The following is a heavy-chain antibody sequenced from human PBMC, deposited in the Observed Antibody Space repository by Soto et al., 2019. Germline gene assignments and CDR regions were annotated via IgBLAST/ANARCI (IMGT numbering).Heavy chain of an antibody. Sequence: QVQLVQSGAEVKKPGSSVKVSCKASGGTFSSYAISWVRHAPGQGLEWMGGIIPIFGTANYAQKFQGRVTITADESTSTAYMELSSLRSEDTAVYYCARDLCSAGSCYPDYWGQGTLVTVSS. CDR1: GGTFSSYA. J-gene: IGHJ4*02. CDR2: IIPIFGTA. CDR3: ARDLCSAGSCYPDY. V-gene: IGHV1-69*12. D-gene: IGHD2-15*01.